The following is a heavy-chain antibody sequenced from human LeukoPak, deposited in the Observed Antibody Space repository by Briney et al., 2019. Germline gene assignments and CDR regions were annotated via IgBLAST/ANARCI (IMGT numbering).Heavy chain of an antibody. CDR1: GFTVNNYA. D-gene: IGHD3-10*01. CDR2: INGNGDST. J-gene: IGHJ4*02. Sequence: PGGSLRLSCAASGFTVNNYAMSWVRQAPGKGLEWVSGINGNGDSTYYADSVKGRFTISRDNSKNTLYLQMNSLRAEDTAVYYCAKWGEVIGGFDYWGQGTLVTVSS. CDR3: AKWGEVIGGFDY. V-gene: IGHV3-23*01.